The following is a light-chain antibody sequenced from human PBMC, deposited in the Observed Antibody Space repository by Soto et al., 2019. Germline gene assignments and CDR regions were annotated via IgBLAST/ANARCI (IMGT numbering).Light chain of an antibody. CDR1: QSVSSN. Sequence: EIVMTQSPATLSVSPGERATLSCRASQSVSSNLAWYQQKPGQAPRLLIYGASTRATGIRARFSGSGSGTAFTLTISSLQSEDFAVYYCQQYNNWPPYTFGQGTKLEIK. CDR2: GAS. J-gene: IGKJ2*01. V-gene: IGKV3-15*01. CDR3: QQYNNWPPYT.